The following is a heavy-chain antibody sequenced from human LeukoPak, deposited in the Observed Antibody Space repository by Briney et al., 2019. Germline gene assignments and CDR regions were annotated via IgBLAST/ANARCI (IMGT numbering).Heavy chain of an antibody. CDR3: ARRTTLYYYYYMDV. V-gene: IGHV1-18*01. CDR1: GGTFSRYV. J-gene: IGHJ6*03. Sequence: APVKVSCKASGGTFSRYVISWGRQGPGQGLEWMGGISAYNGNTNYAQKLQGRVTMTTDTSTSTAYMELRSLRSDDTAVYYCARRTTLYYYYYMDVWGKGTTVTISS. D-gene: IGHD1-1*01. CDR2: ISAYNGNT.